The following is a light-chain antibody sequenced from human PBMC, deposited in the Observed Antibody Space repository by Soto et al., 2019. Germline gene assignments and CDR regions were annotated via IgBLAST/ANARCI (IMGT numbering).Light chain of an antibody. CDR2: EVS. J-gene: IGLJ1*01. Sequence: QSVLTQPLSASGSHGQSVTISCTETSSDVGAYNYVSWYQQLPGKAPKLIIYEVSKRPSGVPDRFSGSKSGNTASLTVSGLQAEDEADYYCTSYAGTYSFFYVFGTGTKVTVL. CDR3: TSYAGTYSFFYV. V-gene: IGLV2-8*01. CDR1: SSDVGAYNY.